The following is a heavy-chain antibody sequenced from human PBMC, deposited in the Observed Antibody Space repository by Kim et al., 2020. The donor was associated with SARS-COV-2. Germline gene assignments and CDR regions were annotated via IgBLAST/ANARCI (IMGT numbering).Heavy chain of an antibody. D-gene: IGHD3-9*01. CDR1: GFSFTTYV. J-gene: IGHJ4*02. Sequence: GGSLRLSCASSGFSFTTYVMTWVRQTPATGLEWVATITTGGEITYSADSVKGRFTVSRDNSKNMLYLQMDSLRVEDSAMYYCGRHNGPTGYWGQGTQVIVSS. CDR3: GRHNGPTGY. CDR2: ITTGGEIT. V-gene: IGHV3-23*01.